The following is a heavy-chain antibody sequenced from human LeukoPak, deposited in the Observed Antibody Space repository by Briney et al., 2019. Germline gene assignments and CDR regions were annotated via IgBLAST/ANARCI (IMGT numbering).Heavy chain of an antibody. CDR3: AKDRGPYYYYGMDV. CDR2: ISYDGSNK. J-gene: IGHJ6*02. Sequence: GGSLRLSCAASGFTFSSYGMHWDRQAPGKGLEWVAVISYDGSNKYYADSVKGRFTISRDNSKNTLYLQMNSLRAEDTAVYYCAKDRGPYYYYGMDVWGQGTTVTVSS. CDR1: GFTFSSYG. D-gene: IGHD3-10*01. V-gene: IGHV3-30*18.